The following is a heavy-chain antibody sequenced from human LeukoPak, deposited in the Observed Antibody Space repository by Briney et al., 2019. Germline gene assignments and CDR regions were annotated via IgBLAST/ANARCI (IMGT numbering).Heavy chain of an antibody. CDR3: ARGLNVVVPAAMNYFDY. D-gene: IGHD2-2*01. Sequence: GGSLRLSCAASGFTVSSNYMSWVRQAPGKGLEWVSVIYSDGSTYYADSVKGRFTISRDNSKNTLYLQMNSLRAEDTAVYYCARGLNVVVPAAMNYFDYWGQGTLVTVSS. V-gene: IGHV3-66*01. CDR2: IYSDGST. CDR1: GFTVSSNY. J-gene: IGHJ4*02.